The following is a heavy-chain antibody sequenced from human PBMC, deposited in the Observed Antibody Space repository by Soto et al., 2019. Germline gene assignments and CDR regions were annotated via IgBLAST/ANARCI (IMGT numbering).Heavy chain of an antibody. D-gene: IGHD6-13*01. J-gene: IGHJ5*02. Sequence: DVQLVESGGGLVQPGRSLRLSCAASGFTFDDYAMHWVRQAPGKGLEWVSGISWNSGSIGYADSVKGRFTISRDNAKNSLYLQMNSLRAEDTALYYCAKDMVGGQQLVLGWFDPWGQGTLVTVSS. CDR3: AKDMVGGQQLVLGWFDP. CDR1: GFTFDDYA. CDR2: ISWNSGSI. V-gene: IGHV3-9*01.